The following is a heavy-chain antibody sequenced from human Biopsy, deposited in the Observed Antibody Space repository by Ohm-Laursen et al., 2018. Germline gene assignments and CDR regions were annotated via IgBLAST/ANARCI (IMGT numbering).Heavy chain of an antibody. CDR1: GGSISDSTYH. Sequence: SETLSLTCTVSGGSISDSTYHWGWIRQPPGKGLEWIGHVYYSGSTFYNSSLESRVTVSVDTSKNQFHLRLTSMSASDTAVYYCARHSLDDFWSGAHYYFDYWGLGTLVTVSS. V-gene: IGHV4-39*01. D-gene: IGHD3-3*01. CDR2: VYYSGST. CDR3: ARHSLDDFWSGAHYYFDY. J-gene: IGHJ4*02.